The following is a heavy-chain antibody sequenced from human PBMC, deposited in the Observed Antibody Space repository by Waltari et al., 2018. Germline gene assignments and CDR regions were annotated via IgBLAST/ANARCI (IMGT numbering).Heavy chain of an antibody. CDR2: INPTSGGT. Sequence: QVQLVQSGAEVKKPGASVKVSCKASGYTFTGYYMHWVRQAPGQGLEWMGRINPTSGGTNYAQKFQGRVTMTRDTSISTAYMELSRLRSDDTAVYYCARDPTVTEGVDYWGQGTLVTVSS. CDR3: ARDPTVTEGVDY. CDR1: GYTFTGYY. D-gene: IGHD4-4*01. V-gene: IGHV1-2*06. J-gene: IGHJ4*02.